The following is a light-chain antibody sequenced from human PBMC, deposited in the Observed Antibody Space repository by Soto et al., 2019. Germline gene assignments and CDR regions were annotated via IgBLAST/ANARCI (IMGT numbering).Light chain of an antibody. Sequence: QSVLTQPPSASGTPGQRVTISCSGSNSNIGSNTVNWYQQLPGTAPQLLIYANSNRPSGVPDRFSGSKSGTSASLAITGLQADDEADYYCQSYDNSLSGAYVFGTGTKLTVL. J-gene: IGLJ1*01. V-gene: IGLV1-44*01. CDR2: ANS. CDR1: NSNIGSNT. CDR3: QSYDNSLSGAYV.